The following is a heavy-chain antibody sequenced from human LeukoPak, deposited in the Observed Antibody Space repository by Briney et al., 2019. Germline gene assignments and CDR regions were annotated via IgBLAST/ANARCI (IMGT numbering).Heavy chain of an antibody. J-gene: IGHJ4*02. Sequence: GGSLRLSCAASGFTFSSYAMSWARQAPGKGLEWVSGLSGSGDDTDYADSVKGRFTISRDNSKNTVYLQMNSLRAEDTAVYYCAVQRGGDGYNTFDYWGQGTLVTVSS. CDR1: GFTFSSYA. CDR3: AVQRGGDGYNTFDY. CDR2: LSGSGDDT. V-gene: IGHV3-23*01. D-gene: IGHD5-24*01.